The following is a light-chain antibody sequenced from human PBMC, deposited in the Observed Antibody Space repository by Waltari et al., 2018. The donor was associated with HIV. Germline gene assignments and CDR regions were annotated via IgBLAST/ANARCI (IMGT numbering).Light chain of an antibody. V-gene: IGLV3-19*01. Sequence: SSDLTQDPAVSVALGQTVRITCQGDSLRTYYAAWYRQKPGQAPILVIFNGNIRPSGVPDRFSGSASGNTASWTITGALAEDEADYYCGSRDRTGSSYVFGPGTEVTV. CDR1: SLRTYY. CDR3: GSRDRTGSSYV. CDR2: NGN. J-gene: IGLJ1*01.